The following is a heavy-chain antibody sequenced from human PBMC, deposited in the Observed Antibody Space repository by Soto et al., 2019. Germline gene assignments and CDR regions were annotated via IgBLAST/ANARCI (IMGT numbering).Heavy chain of an antibody. V-gene: IGHV1-18*01. Sequence: QVQLVQSGAEVKKPGASVKVSCKASGYTFASYAISWMRQAPGKGLEWMGWISAYNGNTNYAQKLQARVTMTTDTATSTAYMELRSLRSDDTALYYCASDPPPPDYWGQGTLVTVSS. CDR3: ASDPPPPDY. CDR1: GYTFASYA. J-gene: IGHJ4*02. CDR2: ISAYNGNT.